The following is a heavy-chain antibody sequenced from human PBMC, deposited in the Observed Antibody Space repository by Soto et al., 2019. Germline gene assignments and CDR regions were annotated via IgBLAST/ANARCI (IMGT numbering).Heavy chain of an antibody. V-gene: IGHV1-18*01. J-gene: IGHJ4*02. CDR3: VRDLDGSVNYYTDY. D-gene: IGHD3-10*01. Sequence: ASVKVSCKASGYTFSSIGISWVRQAPGQGLEWMGWISPYNGKIYYAQRLQGRATMTTDTSTSTAYMELGSLRSDDTAGYYCVRDLDGSVNYYTDYWGQGTLVTVSS. CDR2: ISPYNGKI. CDR1: GYTFSSIG.